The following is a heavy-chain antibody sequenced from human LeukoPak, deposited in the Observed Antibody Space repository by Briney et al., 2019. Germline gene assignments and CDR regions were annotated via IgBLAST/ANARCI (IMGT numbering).Heavy chain of an antibody. J-gene: IGHJ4*02. CDR3: AREDPRHLNFDY. CDR2: ISAYNGNT. CDR1: GYTFTSYG. V-gene: IGHV1-18*01. Sequence: ASVKVSCKASGYTFTSYGISWVRQPPGQGLEWMGWISAYNGNTNYAQKLQGRVTMTTDTSTSTAYMELRSLRSDDTAVYYCAREDPRHLNFDYWGQGTLVTVSS.